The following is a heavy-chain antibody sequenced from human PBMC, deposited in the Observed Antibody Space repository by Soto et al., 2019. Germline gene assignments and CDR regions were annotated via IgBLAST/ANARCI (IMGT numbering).Heavy chain of an antibody. V-gene: IGHV3-7*03. CDR3: ASLVWEASGYADY. CDR1: GFTFRSNW. J-gene: IGHJ4*02. CDR2: IKRDGSEK. Sequence: EVQLVESGGGLVQPGGSLRLSCVASGFTFRSNWMSWVRQAPGKGLEWVANIKRDGSEKYYVDSVKGRFTISRDNAKNTLYLQMNSLRVDDTAVYYCASLVWEASGYADYWGQGILVTVSS. D-gene: IGHD5-12*01.